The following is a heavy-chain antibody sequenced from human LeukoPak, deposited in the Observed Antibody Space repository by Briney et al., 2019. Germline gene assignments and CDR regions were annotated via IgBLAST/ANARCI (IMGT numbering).Heavy chain of an antibody. CDR2: ISGSGGRT. D-gene: IGHD2-21*02. CDR1: GITFDIYA. CDR3: VKEKLAYCGGDCFGEYFQD. Sequence: PGGSLRLSCAAAGITFDIYAMSWVRQAPGKGLEWISVISGSGGRTSYADSVKGRFIISRNNSKNTLHLQMHSLRAEDTAVYYCVKEKLAYCGGDCFGEYFQDWGQGTLVTVSS. V-gene: IGHV3-23*01. J-gene: IGHJ1*01.